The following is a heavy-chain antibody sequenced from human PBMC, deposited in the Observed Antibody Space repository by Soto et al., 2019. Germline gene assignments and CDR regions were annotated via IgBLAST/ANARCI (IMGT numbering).Heavy chain of an antibody. CDR1: GGSISSYY. CDR3: ARQYSGYGPDAFDI. J-gene: IGHJ3*02. V-gene: IGHV4-59*08. D-gene: IGHD5-12*01. Sequence: SETLSLTCTVSGGSISSYYWSWIRQPPGKGLEWIGYIYYSGSTNYNPSLKSRVTISVDTSKNQFSLKLSSVTAADTAVYYCARQYSGYGPDAFDIWGQGTMVTVS. CDR2: IYYSGST.